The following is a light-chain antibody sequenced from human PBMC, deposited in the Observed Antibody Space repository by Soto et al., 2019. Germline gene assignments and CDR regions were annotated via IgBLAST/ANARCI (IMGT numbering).Light chain of an antibody. J-gene: IGLJ2*01. CDR1: SSNIGSNT. Sequence: QAVVTQPPSASGTPGQRVTISCSGSSSNIGSNTVNWYQQLPGTAPKLLIYSNNQRPSGVPDRFSGSKSGTSASLAISGLQSEDEADYYCAAWDDSLTGPCVVFGGGTKVTVL. CDR3: AAWDDSLTGPCVV. V-gene: IGLV1-44*01. CDR2: SNN.